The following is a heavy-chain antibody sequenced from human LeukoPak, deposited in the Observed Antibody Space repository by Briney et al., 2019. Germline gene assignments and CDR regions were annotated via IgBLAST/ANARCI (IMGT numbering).Heavy chain of an antibody. CDR1: GGSISSYY. D-gene: IGHD3-9*01. J-gene: IGHJ4*02. CDR2: IYYSGST. CDR3: ARQRRPTGYPFDY. Sequence: PSETLSLTCTVSGGSISSYYWSWIRQPPGKGLEWIGYIYYSGSTNYNPSLKSRVTISVDTSKNQFSLKPSSVTAADTAVYYCARQRRPTGYPFDYWGQGTLVTVSS. V-gene: IGHV4-59*08.